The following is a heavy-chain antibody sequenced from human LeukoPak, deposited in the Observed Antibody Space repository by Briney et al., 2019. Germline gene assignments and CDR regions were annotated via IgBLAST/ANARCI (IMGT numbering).Heavy chain of an antibody. V-gene: IGHV3-23*01. Sequence: PGGSLRLSCAASGFTFSSYAMSWVRQAPGKGLEWVSAISGSGGSTYYADSAKGRFTISRDNSKNTLYLQMNSLRAEDTAVYYCAKGSYYDSSGYYYGGYYFDYWGQGTLVTISS. CDR2: ISGSGGST. D-gene: IGHD3-22*01. CDR1: GFTFSSYA. CDR3: AKGSYYDSSGYYYGGYYFDY. J-gene: IGHJ4*02.